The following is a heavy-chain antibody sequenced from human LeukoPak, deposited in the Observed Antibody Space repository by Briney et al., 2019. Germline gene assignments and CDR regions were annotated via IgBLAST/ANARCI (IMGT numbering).Heavy chain of an antibody. CDR3: ARHAGNYEAHLDY. CDR1: GGSISSSSYY. D-gene: IGHD3-10*01. Sequence: SETLSLTCTVSGGSISSSSYYWGWIRQPPGKGLEWIGSIYYSGSTYYNPSLKSRVTISVDTSKNQFSLKLSSVTAADTAVYYCARHAGNYEAHLDYWGQGTLVTVSS. CDR2: IYYSGST. J-gene: IGHJ4*02. V-gene: IGHV4-39*01.